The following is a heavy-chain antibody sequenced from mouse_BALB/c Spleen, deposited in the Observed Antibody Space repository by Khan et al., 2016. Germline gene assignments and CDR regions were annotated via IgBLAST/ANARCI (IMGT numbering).Heavy chain of an antibody. CDR1: AFNIKDTY. CDR3: ARRGGIYYVGSSYGY. CDR2: IDPANGNS. D-gene: IGHD1-1*01. V-gene: IGHV14-3*02. Sequence: VRLQQSGAELVKPGASVKLSCTASAFNIKDTYMPWVKQRPEQGLLWIGRIDPANGNSKYDPKFPGKATITAATSSHTAYLLLSSLPSEDTAVSYGARRGGIYYVGSSYGYGGEGTTLTVAT. J-gene: IGHJ2*01.